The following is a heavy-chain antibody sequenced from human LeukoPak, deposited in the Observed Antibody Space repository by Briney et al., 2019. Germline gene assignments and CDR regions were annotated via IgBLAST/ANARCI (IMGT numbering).Heavy chain of an antibody. V-gene: IGHV3-30*03. CDR1: GFTFSSYG. Sequence: PGGSLRLSCAASGFTFSSYGMHWVRQAPGKGLEWVAVISYDGSNKYYADSVKGRFTISRDNSKNTLYLQMNSLRAEDTAVYYCARSEVGATLLVYYGMDVWGQGTTVTVSS. CDR2: ISYDGSNK. J-gene: IGHJ6*02. CDR3: ARSEVGATLLVYYGMDV. D-gene: IGHD1-26*01.